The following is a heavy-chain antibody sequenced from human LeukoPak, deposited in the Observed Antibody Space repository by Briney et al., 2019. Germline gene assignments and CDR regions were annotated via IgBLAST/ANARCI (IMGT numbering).Heavy chain of an antibody. D-gene: IGHD2-2*01. CDR2: FDPEDGET. Sequence: ASVKVSCKVSGYTLTELSMHWVRQAPGKGLEWMGGFDPEDGETIYAQKFQGRVTMTEDTSTDTAYMELSSLRSDDTAVYYCATSGLRIVVVATAPFDYWGQGTLVTVSS. V-gene: IGHV1-24*01. J-gene: IGHJ4*02. CDR3: ATSGLRIVVVATAPFDY. CDR1: GYTLTELS.